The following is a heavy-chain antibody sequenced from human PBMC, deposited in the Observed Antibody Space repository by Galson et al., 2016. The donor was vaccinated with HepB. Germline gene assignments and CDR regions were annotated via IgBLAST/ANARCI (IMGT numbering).Heavy chain of an antibody. CDR1: GFSISTGYY. D-gene: IGHD6-19*01. Sequence: SETLSLTCAVSGFSISTGYYWGWIRQPPGKGLYWIGNIYHNGNTYYITSLRSRVILSVDTPKNLFSLNLSSVTAADTAVYYCVRGTVAGIDYWGQGTLVTVSS. CDR3: VRGTVAGIDY. CDR2: IYHNGNT. V-gene: IGHV4-38-2*01. J-gene: IGHJ4*02.